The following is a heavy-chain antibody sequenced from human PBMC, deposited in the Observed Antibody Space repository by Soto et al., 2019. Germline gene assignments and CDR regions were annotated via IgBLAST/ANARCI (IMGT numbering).Heavy chain of an antibody. CDR1: GGSFIGYY. V-gene: IGHV4-34*01. D-gene: IGHD2-15*01. CDR3: ARGPVVVVAATLYYYYGMDV. CDR2: INHSGST. Sequence: SETLSLTCGVYGGSFIGYYWSWIRQPPGKGLEWIGEINHSGSTNYNPSLKSRVTISVDTSKNQFSLKLSSVTAADTAVYYCARGPVVVVAATLYYYYGMDVWGQGTTVTVSS. J-gene: IGHJ6*02.